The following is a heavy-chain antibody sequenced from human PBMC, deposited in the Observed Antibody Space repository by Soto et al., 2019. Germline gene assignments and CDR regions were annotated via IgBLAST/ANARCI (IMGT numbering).Heavy chain of an antibody. J-gene: IGHJ6*03. V-gene: IGHV4-59*11. Sequence: PSETLSLTCTVSGYPITSHCWSWIRQPPGRGLQWIGHLCYSGNTNYNPSLKSRVTISGDTSKNQFSLNLSSVTAADTAVYYCARGRTPYYYYYYMDVWGKGTTVTVSS. CDR1: GYPITSHC. CDR2: LCYSGNT. CDR3: ARGRTPYYYYYYMDV.